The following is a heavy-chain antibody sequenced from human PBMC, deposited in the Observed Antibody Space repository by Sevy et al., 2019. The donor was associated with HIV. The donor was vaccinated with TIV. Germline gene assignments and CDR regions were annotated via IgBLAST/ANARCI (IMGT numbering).Heavy chain of an antibody. CDR1: GGTFSKYA. V-gene: IGHV1-69*13. J-gene: IGHJ6*02. D-gene: IGHD2-2*01. Sequence: ASVKVSCKASGGTFSKYAITWVRQAPGQGLEWMGGIIPIFGTANYAQKFQGRVTITADESTSTAYMELSSLRSEDTAVYDYARDRGFSSTSEYGMDVWGQGTTVTVSS. CDR3: ARDRGFSSTSEYGMDV. CDR2: IIPIFGTA.